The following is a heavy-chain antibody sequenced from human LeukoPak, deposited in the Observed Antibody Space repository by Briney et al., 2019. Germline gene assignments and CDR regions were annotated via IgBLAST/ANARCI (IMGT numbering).Heavy chain of an antibody. CDR3: ARDHKYDF. V-gene: IGHV4-4*02. D-gene: IGHD3-3*01. CDR2: IYHSGSS. Sequence: SETLSLTCAVSGGSISSSNWWSWVRQPPGKGLEWIGEIYHSGSSNYNPSLKSRVTMSVDTSKNQFSLKLSSVTAADTAVYYCARDHKYDFWSQGTLVTVSS. CDR1: GGSISSSNW. J-gene: IGHJ4*02.